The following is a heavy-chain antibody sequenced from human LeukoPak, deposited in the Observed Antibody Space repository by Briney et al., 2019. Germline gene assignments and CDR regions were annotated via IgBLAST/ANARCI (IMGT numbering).Heavy chain of an antibody. V-gene: IGHV1-8*01. CDR3: AGVQTEVAAGNDY. D-gene: IGHD6-13*01. CDR2: MNPNSGNT. J-gene: IGHJ4*02. CDR1: GYTFTSYD. Sequence: ASVKVSCKASGYTFTSYDINWVRQATGQELEWMGWMNPNSGNTGYAQKFQGRVTMTRNTSISTAYMELSSLRSEDTAVYYCAGVQTEVAAGNDYWGQGTLVTVSS.